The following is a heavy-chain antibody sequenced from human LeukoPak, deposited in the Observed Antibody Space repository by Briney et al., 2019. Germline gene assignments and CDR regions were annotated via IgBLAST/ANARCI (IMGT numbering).Heavy chain of an antibody. CDR2: TYYRSKWYT. CDR3: AREMRVVIAAYYFDY. CDR1: GDSVSSNSAA. V-gene: IGHV6-1*01. J-gene: IGHJ4*02. Sequence: SQTLSLTCAVSGDSVSSNSAAWNWIRQSPSRGLEWLGRTYYRSKWYTDYAVSVKSRITINPDTSKNQFSLQLSSVTPEDTAVYYCAREMRVVIAAYYFDYWGQGTLVTVSS. D-gene: IGHD2-21*01.